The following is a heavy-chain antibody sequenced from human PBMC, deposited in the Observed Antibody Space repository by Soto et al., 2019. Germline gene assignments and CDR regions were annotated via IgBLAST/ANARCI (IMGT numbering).Heavy chain of an antibody. Sequence: EGQLVESGGGLVQPGGSLRLSCAGSGFTFSSYTMNWVRQAPGKGLEWVSYISSSSITIDYADSVKGRFTISRDNAKNSLYLQMNSLRDEDTAVYYCARGGPHEILNDYWGQGTLVTVSS. CDR3: ARGGPHEILNDY. CDR2: ISSSSITI. CDR1: GFTFSSYT. J-gene: IGHJ4*02. V-gene: IGHV3-48*02.